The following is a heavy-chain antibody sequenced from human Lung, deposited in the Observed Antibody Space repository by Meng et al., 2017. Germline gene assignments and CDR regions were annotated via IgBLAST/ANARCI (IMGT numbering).Heavy chain of an antibody. CDR2: VSGSDDIA. CDR3: AKDLGASSSYYFDY. D-gene: IGHD6-6*01. J-gene: IGHJ4*02. CDR1: GFTFIGYA. Sequence: EVQLLESGGGLVQPGGSLRRSCAASGFTFIGYAMTWVRQAPGKGLEWVSSVSGSDDIAYYGDSVKGRVTISRDNSKNTLYLQMNSLRAEDTAVYFCAKDLGASSSYYFDYWGQGTLVTVSS. V-gene: IGHV3-23*01.